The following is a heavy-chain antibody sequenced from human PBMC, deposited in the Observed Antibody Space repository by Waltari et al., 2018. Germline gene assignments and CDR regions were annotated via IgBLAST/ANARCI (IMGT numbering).Heavy chain of an antibody. V-gene: IGHV5-51*01. CDR3: ARHGLRDCTNGVCSFQGMDV. CDR2: IYPGDSDT. Sequence: EVQLVQSGAEVKKPGESLKISCKGSGYSFTSYWIGWVRQMPGKGLEWMGIIYPGDSDTRYSPSFQGQVTISADKSISTAYLQWSNLKASDTAMYYCARHGLRDCTNGVCSFQGMDVWGQGTTVTVSS. CDR1: GYSFTSYW. D-gene: IGHD2-8*01. J-gene: IGHJ6*02.